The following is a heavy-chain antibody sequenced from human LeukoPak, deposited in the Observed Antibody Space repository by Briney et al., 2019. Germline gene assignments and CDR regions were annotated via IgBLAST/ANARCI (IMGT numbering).Heavy chain of an antibody. D-gene: IGHD2-2*01. CDR3: SKGMRGYCSSTSCVGPFYYYYYYYMDV. J-gene: IGHJ6*03. V-gene: IGHV1-69*01. Sequence: PVKLSCNASGGTFSSYAIIWVRQAPGQGPEWMGGISPIFGTANYAQKLHRRVTITPDESTITDYMELSSLRSEDKAVYYCSKGMRGYCSSTSCVGPFYYYYYYYMDVWGKGTTVTVSS. CDR1: GGTFSSYA. CDR2: ISPIFGTA.